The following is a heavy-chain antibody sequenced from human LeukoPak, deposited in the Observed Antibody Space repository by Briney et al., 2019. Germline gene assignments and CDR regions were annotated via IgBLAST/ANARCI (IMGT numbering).Heavy chain of an antibody. J-gene: IGHJ6*02. V-gene: IGHV4-59*01. CDR1: GGSISSYY. CDR3: ARDLRYYGMDV. Sequence: SETLSLTCTVSGGSISSYYRSWIRQPPGKGLEWIGYIYYSGSTNGNPSLKSRVTISVDTSKNQFSLKLSSVTAADTAVYYCARDLRYYGMDVWGQGTTVTVSS. CDR2: IYYSGST.